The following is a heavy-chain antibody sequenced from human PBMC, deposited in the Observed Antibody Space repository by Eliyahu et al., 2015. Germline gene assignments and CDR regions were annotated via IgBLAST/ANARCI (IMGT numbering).Heavy chain of an antibody. J-gene: IGHJ3*02. D-gene: IGHD3-22*01. Sequence: EVQLVESGGALIQPGGSLRLSCAASGFPVSSNYMSWVRQAPGKGLEWVSVIYSGGSTYYADSVKGRFTISRDNSKNTLYLQMNSLRAEDTAVYYCARVLYDSSGWVMNHGFDIWGQGTMVTVSS. CDR2: IYSGGST. CDR1: GFPVSSNY. V-gene: IGHV3-53*01. CDR3: ARVLYDSSGWVMNHGFDI.